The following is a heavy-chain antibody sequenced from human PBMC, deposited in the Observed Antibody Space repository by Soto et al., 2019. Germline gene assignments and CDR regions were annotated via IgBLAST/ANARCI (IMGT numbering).Heavy chain of an antibody. CDR3: ARDYGAEKGYYYYGMDV. J-gene: IGHJ6*02. Sequence: QVQLVQSGAEVKKPGSSVKVSCKASGGTFSSYAISWVRQAPGQGLEWMGGIIPIFGTANYAQKFQGRVTITADESTSTAYMELSSLRSEDTAVYYCARDYGAEKGYYYYGMDVWGQGTTVTVSS. CDR1: GGTFSSYA. D-gene: IGHD4-17*01. CDR2: IIPIFGTA. V-gene: IGHV1-69*12.